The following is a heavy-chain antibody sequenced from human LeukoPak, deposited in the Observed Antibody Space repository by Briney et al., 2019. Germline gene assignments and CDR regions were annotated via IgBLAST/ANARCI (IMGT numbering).Heavy chain of an antibody. Sequence: GASVKVSCKASGYTFTCYDINWVRQATGQGLEWMGWMNPNSGNTGYAQKFQGRVTMTRNTSISTAYMELSSLRSEDTAVYYCATFWAAAGTRFDYWGQGTLVTVSS. D-gene: IGHD6-13*01. CDR1: GYTFTCYD. CDR2: MNPNSGNT. CDR3: ATFWAAAGTRFDY. V-gene: IGHV1-8*01. J-gene: IGHJ4*02.